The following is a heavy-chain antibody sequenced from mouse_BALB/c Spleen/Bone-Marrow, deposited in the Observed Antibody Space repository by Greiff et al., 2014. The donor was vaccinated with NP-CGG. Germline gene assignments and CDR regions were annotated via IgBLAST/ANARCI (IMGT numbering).Heavy chain of an antibody. Sequence: VQLQQSGAELAKPGASVKMSCKASGYTFTSYWMHWVKQRPGQGLEWIGYTNPSTGYTEYNQKFKDKATLTADKSSSTAYMQLSSLTSEDSAVYYCARGGNWDGFAYWGQGTLVTVSA. V-gene: IGHV1-7*01. CDR3: ARGGNWDGFAY. J-gene: IGHJ3*01. D-gene: IGHD4-1*01. CDR2: TNPSTGYT. CDR1: GYTFTSYW.